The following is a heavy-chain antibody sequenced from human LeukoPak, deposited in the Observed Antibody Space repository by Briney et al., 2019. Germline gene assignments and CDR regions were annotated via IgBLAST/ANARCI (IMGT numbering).Heavy chain of an antibody. CDR1: GFTFSSYW. CDR3: ARRPYDFWSGLDYYYYYYGMDV. V-gene: IGHV3-74*01. D-gene: IGHD3-3*01. CDR2: INSDGSST. Sequence: PGGSLRLSCAASGFTFSSYWMHWVRQAPGKGLVWVSRINSDGSSTSYADSVKGRFTISRDNAKNTLYLQMNSLRAEDTAVYYCARRPYDFWSGLDYYYYYYGMDVWGQGTTVIVSS. J-gene: IGHJ6*02.